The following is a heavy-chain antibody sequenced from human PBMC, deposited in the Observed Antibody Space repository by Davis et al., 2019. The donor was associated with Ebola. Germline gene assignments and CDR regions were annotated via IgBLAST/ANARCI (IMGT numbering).Heavy chain of an antibody. Sequence: GESLKISCAASGFTFSSYGMHWVRQAPGKGLEWVAVISYDGSNKYYADSVKGRFTISRDNSKNTLYLQMNSLRAEDTAVYYCAKDIVVRVYYYSYMDVWGKGTTVTVSS. CDR1: GFTFSSYG. D-gene: IGHD2-15*01. CDR3: AKDIVVRVYYYSYMDV. V-gene: IGHV3-30*18. J-gene: IGHJ6*03. CDR2: ISYDGSNK.